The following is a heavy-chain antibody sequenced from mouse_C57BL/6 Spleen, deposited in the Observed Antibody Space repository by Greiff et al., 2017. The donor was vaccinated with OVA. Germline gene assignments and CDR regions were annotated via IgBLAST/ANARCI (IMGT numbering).Heavy chain of an antibody. V-gene: IGHV1-59*01. CDR1: GYTFTSYW. J-gene: IGHJ2*01. D-gene: IGHD2-2*01. Sequence: QVQLQQPGAELVRPGTSVKLSCKASGYTFTSYWMHWVQQRPGQGLEWIGVIDPSDSYTNYNQKFKGKATLTVDTSSSTAYMQLSSLTSEDSAVYYCAREESTMVTYFDYWGQGTTLTVSS. CDR2: IDPSDSYT. CDR3: AREESTMVTYFDY.